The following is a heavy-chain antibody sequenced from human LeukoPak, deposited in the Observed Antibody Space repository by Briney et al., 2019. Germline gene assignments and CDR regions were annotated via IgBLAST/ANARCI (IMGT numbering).Heavy chain of an antibody. J-gene: IGHJ4*02. CDR2: IKQDGGEK. D-gene: IGHD1-26*01. CDR1: GFAFSSYW. Sequence: GGSLRLSCVASGFAFSSYWMSWVRQAPGKGLEWVANIKQDGGEKYYVDSVKSRFTISRDNAKNSLFLQMNSLRVEDTAVYSCARLGGSYYTYWGQGTLVTVSS. CDR3: ARLGGSYYTY. V-gene: IGHV3-7*01.